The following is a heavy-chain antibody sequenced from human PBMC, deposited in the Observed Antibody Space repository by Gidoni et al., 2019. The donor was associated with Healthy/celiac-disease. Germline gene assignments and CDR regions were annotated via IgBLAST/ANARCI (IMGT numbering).Heavy chain of an antibody. V-gene: IGHV1-2*02. Sequence: QVQLVQSGAEVKKPGASVKVSCKASGYTFTGYYRHGVRQAPGQGLEWMGWINPNSCGTNDAQNFQGRVTMTRDTSISTPYMELSRLRSDDTAVYDCARAGEGGMDVWGQGTTVTVSS. CDR1: GYTFTGYY. CDR2: INPNSCGT. J-gene: IGHJ6*02. CDR3: ARAGEGGMDV. D-gene: IGHD1-1*01.